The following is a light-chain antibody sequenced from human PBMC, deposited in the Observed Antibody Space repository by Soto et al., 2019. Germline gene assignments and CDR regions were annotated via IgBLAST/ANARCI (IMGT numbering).Light chain of an antibody. CDR3: CSYAGNSLYV. Sequence: QSVLTQPASVSGSLGQAITISCTGTSIDVGSYNLVSWYQQHPGKAPKLMIYEGSKRPSGVSNRFSGSKSGNTASLTISGLQAEDEADYYCCSYAGNSLYVFGTGTKVTVL. V-gene: IGLV2-23*01. CDR2: EGS. J-gene: IGLJ1*01. CDR1: SIDVGSYNL.